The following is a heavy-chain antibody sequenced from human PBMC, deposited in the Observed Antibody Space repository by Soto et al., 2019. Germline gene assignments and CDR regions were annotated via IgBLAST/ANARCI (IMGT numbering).Heavy chain of an antibody. CDR2: IYYIGSP. V-gene: IGHV4-30-4*08. J-gene: IGHJ6*02. Sequence: QVQLQESGPGLVKPSQTLSLTCTVSGDSISSGDSYWSWIRQAPGKGLEWLGYIYYIGSPYHNPSLKSRLSISVDPSNNQFSLELRSVTAADTAVYYCARDRMVRGVQPLDVWGQGTTVIVSS. D-gene: IGHD3-10*01. CDR1: GDSISSGDSY. CDR3: ARDRMVRGVQPLDV.